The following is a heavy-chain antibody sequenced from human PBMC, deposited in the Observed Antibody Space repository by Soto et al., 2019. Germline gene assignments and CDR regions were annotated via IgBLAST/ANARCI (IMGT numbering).Heavy chain of an antibody. CDR2: ISYDGSNK. Sequence: QVQLVESGGGVVQPGRSLRLSCAASGFTFSSYAMHWVRQAPGKGLEWVAVISYDGSNKYYADSVKGRFTISRDNSKNTLYLQMTSLRAEDTAVYYCARDETGQQLLDYWGQGTLVTVSS. CDR1: GFTFSSYA. D-gene: IGHD6-13*01. V-gene: IGHV3-30-3*01. J-gene: IGHJ4*02. CDR3: ARDETGQQLLDY.